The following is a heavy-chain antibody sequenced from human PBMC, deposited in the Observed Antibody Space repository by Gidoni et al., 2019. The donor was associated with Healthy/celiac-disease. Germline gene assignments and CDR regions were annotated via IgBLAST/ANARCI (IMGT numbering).Heavy chain of an antibody. J-gene: IGHJ3*02. CDR1: GFTFSRYG. V-gene: IGHV3-33*01. CDR3: ARDWSAAMVNDAFDI. CDR2: IWYDGSNK. D-gene: IGHD5-18*01. Sequence: QVQLVESGGGVVQPGRSLRLSCAASGFTFSRYGMHWVRQAPGKGLEWVAVIWYDGSNKYYADSVKGRFTISRDNSKNTLYLQMNSLRAEDTAVYYCARDWSAAMVNDAFDIWGQGTMVTVSS.